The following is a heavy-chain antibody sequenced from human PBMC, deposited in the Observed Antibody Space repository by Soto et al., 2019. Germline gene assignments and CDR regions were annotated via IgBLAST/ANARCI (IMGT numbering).Heavy chain of an antibody. J-gene: IGHJ4*02. CDR2: IYWDDDK. V-gene: IGHV2-5*02. D-gene: IGHD3-3*01. CDR1: GFSLTTSGVG. CDR3: AHRILRTVFGLVTTTAIYFDF. Sequence: QITLNESGPTVVKPAETLTLTCTFSGFSLTTSGVGVGWIRQSPGKAPEWLALIYWDDDKPYSAPLKSRLTITQDTSKTPLVLPMASVDPADTATYYCAHRILRTVFGLVTTTAIYFDFWGQGTPVVVSS.